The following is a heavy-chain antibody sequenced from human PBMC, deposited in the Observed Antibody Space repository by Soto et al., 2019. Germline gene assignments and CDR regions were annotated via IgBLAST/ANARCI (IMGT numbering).Heavy chain of an antibody. CDR2: ISAYNGNT. J-gene: IGHJ5*02. D-gene: IGHD6-6*01. Sequence: ASVKVSCKASGYTFTSYGISWVRQAPGQGLEWMGWISAYNGNTNYAQKLQGRVTMTTDTSTSTAYMELRSLRSDDTAVYYCARSVGIAARPDWFDPWGQGTLVTVSS. V-gene: IGHV1-18*01. CDR1: GYTFTSYG. CDR3: ARSVGIAARPDWFDP.